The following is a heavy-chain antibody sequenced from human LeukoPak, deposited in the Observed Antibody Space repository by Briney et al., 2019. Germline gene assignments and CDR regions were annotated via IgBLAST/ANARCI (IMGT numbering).Heavy chain of an antibody. CDR2: INHSGST. V-gene: IGHV4-39*07. CDR1: GASISSSNYY. D-gene: IGHD5-12*01. Sequence: SETLSLTCAVSGASISSSNYYWGWVRQSPGKGLEWIGEINHSGSTNYNPSLKSRVTISVDTSKNQFSLKLSSVTAADTAVYYCARSPASGYDSTYYFDYWGQGTLVTVSS. CDR3: ARSPASGYDSTYYFDY. J-gene: IGHJ4*02.